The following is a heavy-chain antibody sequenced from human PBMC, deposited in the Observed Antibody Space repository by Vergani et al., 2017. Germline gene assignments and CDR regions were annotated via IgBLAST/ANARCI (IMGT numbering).Heavy chain of an antibody. CDR2: ISWNSGSI. J-gene: IGHJ6*02. CDR1: GFTFSSYS. V-gene: IGHV3-9*01. Sequence: EVQLVESGGGLVKPGGSLRLSCAASGFTFSSYSMHWVRQAPGKGLEWVSGISWNSGSIGYADSVKGRFTISRDNAKNSLYLQMNSLRAEDTALYYCAKAPGYSYGYLNYGMDVWGQGTTVTVSS. CDR3: AKAPGYSYGYLNYGMDV. D-gene: IGHD5-18*01.